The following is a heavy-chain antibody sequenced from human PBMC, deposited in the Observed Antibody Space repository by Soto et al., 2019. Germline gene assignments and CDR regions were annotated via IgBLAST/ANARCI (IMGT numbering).Heavy chain of an antibody. CDR1: GFTFSSYS. J-gene: IGHJ4*02. V-gene: IGHV3-48*02. CDR3: ARVPDYDFWSGQYTFDY. D-gene: IGHD3-3*01. Sequence: EVQLVESGGGLVQPGGSLRLSCAASGFTFSSYSMNWVRQAPGKGLEWVSYIGSSSSTIYYADSVKGRFTISRDNAKNSLYLQMNSLRDEDTAVYYCARVPDYDFWSGQYTFDYWGQGTLVTVSS. CDR2: IGSSSSTI.